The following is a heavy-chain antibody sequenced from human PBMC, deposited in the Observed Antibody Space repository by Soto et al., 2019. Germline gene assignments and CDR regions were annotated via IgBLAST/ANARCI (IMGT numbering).Heavy chain of an antibody. V-gene: IGHV3-9*01. CDR2: ISRNSDSI. CDR1: GFSFDDYA. CDR3: AKGTYYYDSSGYYLSGGMDV. D-gene: IGHD3-22*01. J-gene: IGHJ6*02. Sequence: EVQLVESGGGLIQPDRSLRLSCAASGFSFDDYAMYWVRQAPGKGLEWVSGISRNSDSIGYADSVKGRFTISRDNAKNSLYLQMNSLRAEDTALYCCAKGTYYYDSSGYYLSGGMDVWGQGTTVSVSS.